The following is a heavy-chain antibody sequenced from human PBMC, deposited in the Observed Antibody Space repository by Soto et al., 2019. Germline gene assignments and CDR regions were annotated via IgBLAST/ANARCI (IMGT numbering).Heavy chain of an antibody. V-gene: IGHV4-34*01. CDR3: ARTSHERGPHY. D-gene: IGHD3-16*01. CDR1: GGSFSGYY. Sequence: QVQLQQWGAGLLKPSETLSITCAVYGGSFSGYYWSWIRQPPGKGLEWMGEINHSGSTNYNPSLKSRLTISVHTSKNQFSLKLSSVTAADTAVYYCARTSHERGPHYWGQGTLVTVSS. CDR2: INHSGST. J-gene: IGHJ4*02.